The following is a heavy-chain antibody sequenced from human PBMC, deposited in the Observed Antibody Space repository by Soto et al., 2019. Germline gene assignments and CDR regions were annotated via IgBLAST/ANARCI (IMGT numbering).Heavy chain of an antibody. CDR3: ARDWVPFT. V-gene: IGHV3-33*01. Sequence: QVQLVESGGGVVQPGRSLRLSCAASGVTFSDYGMHWARQAPGKGLEWVASLYYDGSNKQYADSVKGRFTISRDDAKNTLYLQMNCLIAEDTAIYYCARDWVPFTWGQGTLVTVSS. CDR1: GVTFSDYG. CDR2: LYYDGSNK. D-gene: IGHD3-16*01. J-gene: IGHJ5*02.